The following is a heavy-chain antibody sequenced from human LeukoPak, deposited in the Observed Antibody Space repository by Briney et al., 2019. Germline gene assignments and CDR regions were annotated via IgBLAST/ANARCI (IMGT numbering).Heavy chain of an antibody. D-gene: IGHD2-15*01. CDR2: ISGSGGST. CDR3: ARRLGYCSGGSCYGLRFDY. Sequence: GGSLRLSCAASGFTFSSYAMSWVRQAPGKGLEWVSAISGSGGSTYYADSVKGRFTISRDNSKNTLYLQMNSLRAEDTAVYYCARRLGYCSGGSCYGLRFDYWGQGTLVTVSS. J-gene: IGHJ4*02. CDR1: GFTFSSYA. V-gene: IGHV3-23*01.